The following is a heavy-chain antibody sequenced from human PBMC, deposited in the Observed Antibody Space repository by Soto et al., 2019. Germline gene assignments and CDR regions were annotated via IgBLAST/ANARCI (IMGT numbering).Heavy chain of an antibody. CDR2: ISGSGGST. CDR3: AKDPRITIFGVVIPGPYYFAS. J-gene: IGHJ4*02. D-gene: IGHD3-3*01. CDR1: GFTFSSYA. Sequence: LRLSCAASGFTFSSYAMSWVRQAPGKGLEWVSAISGSGGSTYYADSVKGRFTISRDNSKNTLYLQMNSLRAEDTAVYYCAKDPRITIFGVVIPGPYYFASWGQGTPVTVPQ. V-gene: IGHV3-23*01.